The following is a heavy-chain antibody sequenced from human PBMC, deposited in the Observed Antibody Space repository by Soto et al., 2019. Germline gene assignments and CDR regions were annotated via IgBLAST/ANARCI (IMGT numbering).Heavy chain of an antibody. J-gene: IGHJ6*02. V-gene: IGHV3-30*18. CDR2: ISYDGSNK. D-gene: IGHD6-13*01. Sequence: XGSLRLSCAASGFTFSSYGMHWVRQAPGKGLDWVAVISYDGSNKYYADSVKGRFTISRDNSKNTLYLQMNSLRAEDTAVYYCAKDYSSSWYGGWTFYYYGMDVWGQGTTVTVSS. CDR1: GFTFSSYG. CDR3: AKDYSSSWYGGWTFYYYGMDV.